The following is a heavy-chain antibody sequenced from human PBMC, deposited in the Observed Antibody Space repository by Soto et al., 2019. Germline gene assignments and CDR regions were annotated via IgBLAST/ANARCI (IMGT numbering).Heavy chain of an antibody. J-gene: IGHJ5*02. Sequence: SVKVSCKASGGTFSSYAISWVRQAPGQGLEWMGGVIPIFGTANYAQKIQGRVTITADESTSTAYMELSSLRSEDTAVYYFARLISAVVTAIPRVRFDPWGQGTLVTVSS. V-gene: IGHV1-69*13. CDR1: GGTFSSYA. CDR3: ARLISAVVTAIPRVRFDP. CDR2: VIPIFGTA. D-gene: IGHD2-21*02.